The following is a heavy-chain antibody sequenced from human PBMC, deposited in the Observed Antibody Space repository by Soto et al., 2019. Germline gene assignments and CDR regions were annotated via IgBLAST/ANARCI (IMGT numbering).Heavy chain of an antibody. CDR1: GFTFSSYS. Sequence: PGGSLRLSCAASGFTFSSYSMNWVRQAPGKGLEWVSSISSSSYIYYADSVKGRFTISRDNAKNSLYLQMNSLRAEDTAVYYCARDRYCSSTSCYEKFDYWGQGTLVTVSS. V-gene: IGHV3-21*01. D-gene: IGHD2-2*01. CDR3: ARDRYCSSTSCYEKFDY. CDR2: ISSSSYI. J-gene: IGHJ4*02.